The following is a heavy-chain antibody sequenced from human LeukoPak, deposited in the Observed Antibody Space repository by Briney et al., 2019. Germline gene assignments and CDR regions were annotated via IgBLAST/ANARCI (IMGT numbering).Heavy chain of an antibody. CDR2: VYHSGGA. CDR3: ARDANYHDSDAYYDALDI. J-gene: IGHJ3*02. V-gene: IGHV4/OR15-8*01. CDR1: GASIASHSW. D-gene: IGHD3-16*01. Sequence: SETLSLTCAVSGASIASHSWWSWVRQPPGKGLEWIGEVYHSGGANYKPSLKSRVTISVDTSRNHFSLKLTSVTAADTAVYYCARDANYHDSDAYYDALDIWGQGTLVTVSS.